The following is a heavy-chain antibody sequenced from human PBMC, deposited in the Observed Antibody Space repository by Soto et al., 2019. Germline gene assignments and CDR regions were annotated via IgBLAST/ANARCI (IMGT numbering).Heavy chain of an antibody. CDR2: IWYDGSNK. CDR1: GFTFSSYG. V-gene: IGHV3-33*01. D-gene: IGHD6-19*01. CDR3: ARDAAGYSSGWLNLFDY. Sequence: PGGSLRLSCAASGFTFSSYGMHWVRQAPGKGLDWVAVIWYDGSNKYYADSVKGRFTISRDNSKNTLYLQMNSLRVEDTAVYYCARDAAGYSSGWLNLFDYWGQGTPVTVSS. J-gene: IGHJ4*02.